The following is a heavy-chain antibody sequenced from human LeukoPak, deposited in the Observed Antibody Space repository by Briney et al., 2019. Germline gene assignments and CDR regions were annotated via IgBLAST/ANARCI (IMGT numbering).Heavy chain of an antibody. Sequence: GESLKISCKGAGYSFSSYWIGWVRQMPGKGLEWMGIIYPGDSDTRYSPSFQGQVTISADKYVSTAYLQWSSLKASDTAMYYCARHRGGNYYDASDYWGQGTLVTVSS. CDR3: ARHRGGNYYDASDY. CDR2: IYPGDSDT. D-gene: IGHD2-21*01. J-gene: IGHJ4*02. V-gene: IGHV5-51*01. CDR1: GYSFSSYW.